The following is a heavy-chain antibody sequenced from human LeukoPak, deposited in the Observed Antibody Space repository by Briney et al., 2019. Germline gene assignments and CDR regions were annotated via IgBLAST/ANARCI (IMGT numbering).Heavy chain of an antibody. CDR3: ARRGNGRYYSGDWFDP. V-gene: IGHV4-39*01. CDR1: GGSISSTSYY. Sequence: PSETLSLTCTVSGGSISSTSYYWGWIRQPPGKGLEWIGIIYYSGSTYYNPSLKSRVTISVDTSKNQFSLKLTSVTAADTAVYYCARRGNGRYYSGDWFDPWGQGSLVTVSS. D-gene: IGHD1-26*01. CDR2: IYYSGST. J-gene: IGHJ5*02.